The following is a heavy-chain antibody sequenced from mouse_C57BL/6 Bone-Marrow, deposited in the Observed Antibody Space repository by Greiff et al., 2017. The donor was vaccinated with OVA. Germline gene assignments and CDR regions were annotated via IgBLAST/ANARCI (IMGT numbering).Heavy chain of an antibody. CDR1: GYTFTSYT. Sequence: VQLQESGAELARPGASVKMSCKASGYTFTSYTMHWVKQRPGQGLEWIGYINPSSGYTKYNQKFKDKATLTADKSSSTAYMQLSSLTSEDSAVYYCARWGVRRGGACYYAMDYWGQGTSVTGSS. D-gene: IGHD2-14*01. J-gene: IGHJ4*01. CDR2: INPSSGYT. V-gene: IGHV1-4*01. CDR3: ARWGVRRGGACYYAMDY.